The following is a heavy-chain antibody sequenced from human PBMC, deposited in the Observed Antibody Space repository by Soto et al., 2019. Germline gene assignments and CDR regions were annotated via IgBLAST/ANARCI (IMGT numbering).Heavy chain of an antibody. D-gene: IGHD1-26*01. CDR3: ARLPPLGPLYYFDS. CDR2: IYPGDSDT. V-gene: IGHV5-51*01. Sequence: GATLKLSCQGSGYSFTSYWIGWVRQMPATGLEWMVIIYPGDSDTRYSPSFQGQVTISADKSISTAYLQWSSLKGSDTAMYYCARLPPLGPLYYFDSWGQGRLVTVSS. J-gene: IGHJ4*02. CDR1: GYSFTSYW.